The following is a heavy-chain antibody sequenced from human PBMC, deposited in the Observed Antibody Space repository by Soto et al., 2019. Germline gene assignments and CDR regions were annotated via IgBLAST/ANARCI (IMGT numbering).Heavy chain of an antibody. CDR3: ARRGSGSYYDY. J-gene: IGHJ4*02. D-gene: IGHD1-26*01. CDR2: ISGSGGSI. V-gene: IGHV3-23*01. Sequence: EGQLLESGGGLVQPGGSLRLSCAASGFTFSSYAMRWVRQAPVKGLEWVSAISGSGGSIYYADSVKGRFTISRDNSKNTLYLQMNSLRAEDTAVYYCARRGSGSYYDYWGQGTLVTVSS. CDR1: GFTFSSYA.